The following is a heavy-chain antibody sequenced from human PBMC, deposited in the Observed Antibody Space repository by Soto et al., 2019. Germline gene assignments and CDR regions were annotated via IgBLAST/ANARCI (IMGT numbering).Heavy chain of an antibody. V-gene: IGHV1-58*01. CDR1: GFTFTSSA. D-gene: IGHD6-19*01. CDR3: AAEHVGAVDGVRGLGY. Sequence: QMQLVQSGPEVKKPGTSVKVSCKASGFTFTSSAVQWVRQARGQRLEWIGWIVVGSGNTNYAQKFQERVTITRDMSTSTAYMELSSLRSEDTAVYYCAAEHVGAVDGVRGLGYWGQGTLVTVSS. CDR2: IVVGSGNT. J-gene: IGHJ4*02.